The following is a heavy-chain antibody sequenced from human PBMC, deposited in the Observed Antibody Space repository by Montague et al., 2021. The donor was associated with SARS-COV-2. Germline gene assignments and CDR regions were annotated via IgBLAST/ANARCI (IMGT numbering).Heavy chain of an antibody. CDR3: VREKDTSGYILRY. CDR1: GLTVSSNY. V-gene: IGHV3-53*01. CDR2: IYKDGRT. Sequence: SLRLSCAASGLTVSSNYMTWVRQAPGKGLEWVSVIYKDGRTYYADSVKGRFTVSRDNSKNTLYLQMHSLRAEDTAVYYCVREKDTSGYILRYWGQGTLVTVSS. D-gene: IGHD3-9*01. J-gene: IGHJ4*02.